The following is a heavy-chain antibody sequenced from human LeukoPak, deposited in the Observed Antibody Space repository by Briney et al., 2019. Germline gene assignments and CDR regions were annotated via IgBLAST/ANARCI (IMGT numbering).Heavy chain of an antibody. Sequence: GGSLRLSCAASGFTFDDYAMHWVRQAPGKGLEWVSGISWNSGSIGYADSVKGRFTISRDNAKNSLYLQMNSLRAEDTALYYCAKASPYGSGSYYNGDLDYWGQGTLVTASS. CDR3: AKASPYGSGSYYNGDLDY. J-gene: IGHJ4*02. CDR1: GFTFDDYA. CDR2: ISWNSGSI. D-gene: IGHD3-10*01. V-gene: IGHV3-9*01.